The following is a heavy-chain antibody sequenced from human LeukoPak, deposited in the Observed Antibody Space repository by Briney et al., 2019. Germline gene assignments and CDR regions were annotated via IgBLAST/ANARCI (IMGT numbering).Heavy chain of an antibody. J-gene: IGHJ4*02. V-gene: IGHV5-10-1*01. CDR3: ARHVSSSNDY. CDR2: IDPSDSYT. Sequence: GESLKISCKGSGYSSTSYWIRWVRQMPGKGLEWMGRIDPSDSYTNYSPSFQGHVTISADKSISTAYLQWSSLKASDTAMYYCARHVSSSNDYWGQGTLVTVSS. D-gene: IGHD6-13*01. CDR1: GYSSTSYW.